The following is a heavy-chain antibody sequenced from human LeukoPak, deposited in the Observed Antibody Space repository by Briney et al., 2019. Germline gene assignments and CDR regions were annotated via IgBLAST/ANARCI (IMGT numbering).Heavy chain of an antibody. CDR1: GGTFSSYA. J-gene: IGHJ6*04. CDR3: ARPKRSITIVRGTYYGMDV. D-gene: IGHD3-10*01. Sequence: SVKVSCKASGGTFSSYAISWVRQAPGQGLEWMGGIIPIFGTANYAQKFQGRVTITADESTSTAFMELSSLRSEDTAVYYCARPKRSITIVRGTYYGMDVWGKGTTVTVSS. V-gene: IGHV1-69*01. CDR2: IIPIFGTA.